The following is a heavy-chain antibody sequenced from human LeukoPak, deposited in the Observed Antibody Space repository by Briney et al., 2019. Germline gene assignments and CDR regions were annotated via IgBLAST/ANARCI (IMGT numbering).Heavy chain of an antibody. CDR1: GYSFTSYW. D-gene: IGHD2-2*01. J-gene: IGHJ6*02. CDR3: ARRDGYCSSTSCYADYYYGMDV. CDR2: IYLGDSDT. Sequence: GESLRISCKGSGYSFTSYWIGWVRQMPGKGLEWMGIIYLGDSDTGYSPSFQGQVTISADKSISTAYLQWSSLKASDTAMYYCARRDGYCSSTSCYADYYYGMDVWGQGTTVTVSS. V-gene: IGHV5-51*01.